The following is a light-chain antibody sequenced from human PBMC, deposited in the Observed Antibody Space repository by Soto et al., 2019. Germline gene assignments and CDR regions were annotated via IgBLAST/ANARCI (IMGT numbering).Light chain of an antibody. CDR2: DAS. CDR3: QQYNSYSLTWT. J-gene: IGKJ1*01. CDR1: QSISSW. V-gene: IGKV1-5*01. Sequence: DIQMTLSPSTLSASVGDRVTITCRASQSISSWLAWYQQKPGKAPKLLIYDASSLESGVPSRFSGSGSGTEFTLTISSLQPDDFATYYCQQYNSYSLTWTFGQGTKVEIK.